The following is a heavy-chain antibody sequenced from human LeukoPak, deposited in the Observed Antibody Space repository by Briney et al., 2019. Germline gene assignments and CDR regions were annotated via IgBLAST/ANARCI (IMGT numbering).Heavy chain of an antibody. D-gene: IGHD3-9*01. V-gene: IGHV1-18*01. Sequence: ASVNVSCKASLYTFNTYNISWVRQAPGQALEWIGWISPKIGSSNYAQKLQVRVTMGTDTSTGTAYVDLRSLTSADTAVYFCAREKSYKNYDIWRAPGPAVFDSYYMDVWGKGTTVTVSS. CDR3: AREKSYKNYDIWRAPGPAVFDSYYMDV. J-gene: IGHJ6*03. CDR2: ISPKIGSS. CDR1: LYTFNTYN.